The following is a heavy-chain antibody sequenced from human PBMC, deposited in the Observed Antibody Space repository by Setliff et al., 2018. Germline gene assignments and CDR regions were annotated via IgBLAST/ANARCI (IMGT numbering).Heavy chain of an antibody. CDR3: ARGRYSYGLNWFDP. V-gene: IGHV4-34*01. Sequence: SETLSLTCAVYGGSFSTYYWIWIRQPPGKGLEWIGEINHSGSTNYNPSLKSRVTISVDTSKNQFSLKLSSVTAADTALYYCARGRYSYGLNWFDPWGQGTLVTVSS. J-gene: IGHJ5*02. CDR1: GGSFSTYY. D-gene: IGHD5-18*01. CDR2: INHSGST.